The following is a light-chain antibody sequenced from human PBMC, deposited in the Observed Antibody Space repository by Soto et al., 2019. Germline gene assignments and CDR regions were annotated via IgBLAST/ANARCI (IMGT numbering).Light chain of an antibody. CDR3: QQRSNWPSIT. V-gene: IGKV3-11*01. Sequence: EIVLTQSPGTLSLSPGERATLSCRASQSVSSYLAWYQQKPGQAPRLLISDASNRATGVPARFSGSGSGTDFTLTISSLEPEDFAVYYCQQRSNWPSITFGQGTRLEI. J-gene: IGKJ5*01. CDR2: DAS. CDR1: QSVSSY.